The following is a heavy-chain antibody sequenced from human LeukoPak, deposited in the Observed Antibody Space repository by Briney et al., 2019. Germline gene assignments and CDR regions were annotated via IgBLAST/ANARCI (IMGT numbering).Heavy chain of an antibody. Sequence: GRSLRLSCAASGFTFSSYAMHWVRQAPGKGLEWVANIKQDGSEKYYVDSVKGRFTISRDNAKNSLYLQMNSLRAEDTAVYYCARDPEYYFDYWGQGTLVTVSS. D-gene: IGHD1-14*01. CDR2: IKQDGSEK. CDR1: GFTFSSYA. V-gene: IGHV3-7*01. J-gene: IGHJ4*02. CDR3: ARDPEYYFDY.